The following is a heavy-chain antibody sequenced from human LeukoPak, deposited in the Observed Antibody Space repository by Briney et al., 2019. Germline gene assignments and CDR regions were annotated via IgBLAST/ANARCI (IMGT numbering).Heavy chain of an antibody. V-gene: IGHV1-2*02. CDR2: INPNSGGT. CDR3: ARGGKYSSGPNAQDFDY. Sequence: GASVKDSSMPSGYTFTGYFMHRVRQAPGQGLEWMGWINPNSGGTSYAQKFQGRVTMTRDTSISTAYMELSRLRSDDTAIYYCARGGKYSSGPNAQDFDYWGQGTLVTVSS. CDR1: GYTFTGYF. D-gene: IGHD6-19*01. J-gene: IGHJ4*02.